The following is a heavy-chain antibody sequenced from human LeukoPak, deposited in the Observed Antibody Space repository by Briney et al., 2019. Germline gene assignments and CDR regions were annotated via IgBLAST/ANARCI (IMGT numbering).Heavy chain of an antibody. CDR2: ISCYNGDT. CDR3: ARDQRGTGGNHQFWFDP. CDR1: GYTFNKYG. D-gene: IGHD2-8*02. V-gene: IGHV1-18*01. Sequence: ASVKVSCKASGYTFNKYGISWVRQAPGQGLEWMGWISCYNGDTRYAQKFQGGVTMTRDTSTSTVYMELSSLRSEDTAVYYCARDQRGTGGNHQFWFDPWGQGTLVTVSS. J-gene: IGHJ5*02.